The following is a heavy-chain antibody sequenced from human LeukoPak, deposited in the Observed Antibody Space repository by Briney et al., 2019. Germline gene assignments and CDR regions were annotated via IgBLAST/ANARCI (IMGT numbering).Heavy chain of an antibody. CDR2: ISYDGSNK. Sequence: GRSLRLSCAASGFTFSSYAMHWVRQAPGKGLEWVAVISYDGSNKYYADSVKGRFTISRDNSKNTLYLQMNSLRAEDTAVYYCARGGETTVTSPFDYWGQGTLVTVSS. CDR1: GFTFSSYA. CDR3: ARGGETTVTSPFDY. J-gene: IGHJ4*02. V-gene: IGHV3-30*01. D-gene: IGHD4-17*01.